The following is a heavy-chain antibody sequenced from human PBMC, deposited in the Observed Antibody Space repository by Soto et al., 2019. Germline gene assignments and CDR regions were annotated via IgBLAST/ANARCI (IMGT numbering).Heavy chain of an antibody. D-gene: IGHD1-20*01. V-gene: IGHV1-46*01. CDR2: INPSGGST. CDR3: ARPQTSGISYYYYTYGMDG. J-gene: IGHJ6*02. CDR1: GYSFTTYY. Sequence: SVKVSCKASGYSFTTYYIHWVRQAPGQGLEWMGIINPSGGSTTYTQKFQGRVTMTRDTSTSTVYMELSSLRSEDTAVYYCARPQTSGISYYYYTYGMDGWG.